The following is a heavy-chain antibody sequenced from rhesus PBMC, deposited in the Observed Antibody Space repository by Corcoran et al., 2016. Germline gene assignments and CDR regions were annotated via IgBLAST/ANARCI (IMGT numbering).Heavy chain of an antibody. CDR1: GGSISDDYY. Sequence: QVQLQESGPGLVKPSETLSLTCAVSGGSISDDYYWSWIRQPPGKGLEWIGYIYGSGGGTNYHPSLKNRVTISIDTAKNQFSLKRSSVTAADTAVYYCARDQNGFDVWGPGVLVTVSS. V-gene: IGHV4-106*01. CDR3: ARDQNGFDV. CDR2: IYGSGGGT. J-gene: IGHJ5-1*01.